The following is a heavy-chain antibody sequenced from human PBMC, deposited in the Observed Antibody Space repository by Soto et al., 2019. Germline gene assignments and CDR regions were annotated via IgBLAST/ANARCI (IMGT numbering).Heavy chain of an antibody. D-gene: IGHD3-10*01. V-gene: IGHV3-33*01. CDR3: ARDDEYSGNGMDV. Sequence: QVQLVESGGGVVQPGRSLRLSCAASEFTFSNYGMHWVRQAPGKGLEWVAVILNDGSNRHHADAGKDRFTISRDNSKNTLYLQMNSLRAEDTAVYYCARDDEYSGNGMDVWGQGTTVTVS. CDR2: ILNDGSNR. J-gene: IGHJ6*02. CDR1: EFTFSNYG.